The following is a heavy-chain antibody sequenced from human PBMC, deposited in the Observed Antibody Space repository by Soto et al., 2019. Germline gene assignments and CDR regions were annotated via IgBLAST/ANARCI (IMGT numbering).Heavy chain of an antibody. CDR3: AKSLSAIPGDS. Sequence: GGSLRLSCVVSGFTFNNYDMHWVRQGPGEGPEWVTHIKHDGNEKYYEDSVKGRFTISRDNSKNPLYLQMTSLRAEDTAVYHCAKSLSAIPGDSWGQGALVTVPQ. V-gene: IGHV3-7*05. CDR1: GFTFNNYD. D-gene: IGHD2-2*01. J-gene: IGHJ4*02. CDR2: IKHDGNEK.